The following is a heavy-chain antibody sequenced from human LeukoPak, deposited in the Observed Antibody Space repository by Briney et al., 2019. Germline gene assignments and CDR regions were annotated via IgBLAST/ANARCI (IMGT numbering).Heavy chain of an antibody. Sequence: GASVKVSCKASGYTFTSYDINWVRQATGQGLEWMGWMNPNSGNAGYAQKFQGRVTITRNTSISTAYMELSSLRSEDTAVYYCARELERDAFDIWGQGTMVTVSS. CDR2: MNPNSGNA. V-gene: IGHV1-8*03. CDR3: ARELERDAFDI. J-gene: IGHJ3*02. CDR1: GYTFTSYD. D-gene: IGHD1-1*01.